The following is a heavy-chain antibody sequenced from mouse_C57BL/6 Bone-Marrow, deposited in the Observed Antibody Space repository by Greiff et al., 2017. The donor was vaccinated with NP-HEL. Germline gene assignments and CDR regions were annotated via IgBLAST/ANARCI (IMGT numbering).Heavy chain of an antibody. V-gene: IGHV1-64*01. D-gene: IGHD2-4*01. Sequence: VQLQQPGAELVKPGASVKSSCKASGYTFTSYWMHWVKQRPGQGLEWIGMIHPNSGSTNYNEKFKSKATLTVDKSSSTAYMQLSSLTSEDSAVYYCASMITTRRYYFDYWGQGTTLTVSS. CDR1: GYTFTSYW. J-gene: IGHJ2*01. CDR3: ASMITTRRYYFDY. CDR2: IHPNSGST.